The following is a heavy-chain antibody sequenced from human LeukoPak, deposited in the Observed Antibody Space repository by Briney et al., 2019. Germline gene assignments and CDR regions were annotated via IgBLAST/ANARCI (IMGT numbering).Heavy chain of an antibody. D-gene: IGHD5-12*01. Sequence: GRSLRLSCAASGFTFDDYSMHWVRQAPGKGLEWVSGISWNSGSAGYADSVKGRFTISRDSAKNSLYLQMNSLRTEDTASYYCAKDRTYSAYAALDYWGQGTLVTVSS. CDR3: AKDRTYSAYAALDY. CDR2: ISWNSGSA. J-gene: IGHJ4*02. V-gene: IGHV3-9*01. CDR1: GFTFDDYS.